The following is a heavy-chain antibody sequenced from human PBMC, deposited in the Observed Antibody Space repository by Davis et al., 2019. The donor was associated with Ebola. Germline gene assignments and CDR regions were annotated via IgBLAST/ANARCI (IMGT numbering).Heavy chain of an antibody. CDR1: GDSIRGYY. CDR3: ARLTRPYGGDSVRLDY. CDR2: VQNIGST. J-gene: IGHJ4*02. V-gene: IGHV4-59*01. Sequence: PSETLSLTCTVSGDSIRGYYWSWIRQPPGKGLEWIGYVQNIGSTNYNPSLKSRLTISVDTSKRQFSLKLASVTAADTAVYYCARLTRPYGGDSVRLDYWGQGTLVTVSP. D-gene: IGHD4-23*01.